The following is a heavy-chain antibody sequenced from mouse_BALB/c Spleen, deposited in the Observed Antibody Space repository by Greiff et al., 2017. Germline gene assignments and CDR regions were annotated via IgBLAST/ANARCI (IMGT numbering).Heavy chain of an antibody. Sequence: DVQLQESGPDLVKPSQSLSLTCTVTGYSITSGYSWHWIRQLPGNKLECMGYIHYSGSTNYNPSLKSRISITRDTSKNQFFLQLNSVTTEDTATYYCARDRYDAWFAYWGQGTLVTVSA. CDR1: GYSITSGYS. J-gene: IGHJ3*01. CDR3: ARDRYDAWFAY. V-gene: IGHV3-1*02. D-gene: IGHD2-14*01. CDR2: IHYSGST.